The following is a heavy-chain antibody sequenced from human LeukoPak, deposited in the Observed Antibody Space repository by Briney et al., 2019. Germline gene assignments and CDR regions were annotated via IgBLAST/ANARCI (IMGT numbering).Heavy chain of an antibody. CDR2: ISGSGDST. D-gene: IGHD2-15*01. V-gene: IGHV3-23*01. CDR1: GFTFSSYA. CDR3: ARQLGYCSDGTCYFDH. Sequence: PGGSLRLSCAASGFTFSSYAMSWVRQAPGKGLEWVSTISGSGDSTYYADSVKGRFTISRDNSKDTLYLQMNGLRAEDTAVYYCARQLGYCSDGTCYFDHWGQGALVTVSS. J-gene: IGHJ4*02.